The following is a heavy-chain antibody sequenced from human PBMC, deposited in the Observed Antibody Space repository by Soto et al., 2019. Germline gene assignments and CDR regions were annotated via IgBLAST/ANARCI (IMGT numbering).Heavy chain of an antibody. V-gene: IGHV3-66*01. CDR2: IYSGGST. CDR1: GFTVSSNY. CDR3: ARNSGYDETYFDY. J-gene: IGHJ4*02. Sequence: GGSLRLSCAASGFTVSSNYMSWVRQAPGKGLEWVSVIYSGGSTYYADSVKGRFTISRDNSKNTLYLQMNSLRAEDTAVYYCARNSGYDETYFDYWGQGTLVTVSS. D-gene: IGHD5-12*01.